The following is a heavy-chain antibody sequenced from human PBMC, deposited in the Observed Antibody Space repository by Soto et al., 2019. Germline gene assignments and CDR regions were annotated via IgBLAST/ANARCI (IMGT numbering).Heavy chain of an antibody. CDR1: GFSFTRND. J-gene: IGHJ5*02. V-gene: IGHV1-8*03. D-gene: IGHD2-15*01. CDR3: AREVVEGRSVWLDP. Sequence: QVLLVQSGTEVKKPGASVTVSCKASGFSFTRNDIHWVRQAPGHGLQWLGWMNTNLNATDSPNAFRGRVFITWNTSISPAYLEVRALKDDYTAIYSCAREVVEGRSVWLDPWGQGTLVSVSS. CDR2: MNTNLNAT.